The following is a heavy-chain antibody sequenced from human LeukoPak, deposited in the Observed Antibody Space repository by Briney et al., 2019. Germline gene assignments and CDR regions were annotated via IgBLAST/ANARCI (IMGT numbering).Heavy chain of an antibody. Sequence: SGGSLRLSCAVSGFNVSSHHMMWVRQAPGKGLEGGCVIYSGGFSGGGPHYADSVKGRFTTSSESSKNTLYLQMNSLRVDDTAVYYCARDMGRAGFNSFDHWGLGILVTVSS. D-gene: IGHD5-24*01. CDR1: GFNVSSHH. CDR2: IYSGGFSGGGP. J-gene: IGHJ4*02. CDR3: ARDMGRAGFNSFDH. V-gene: IGHV3-66*01.